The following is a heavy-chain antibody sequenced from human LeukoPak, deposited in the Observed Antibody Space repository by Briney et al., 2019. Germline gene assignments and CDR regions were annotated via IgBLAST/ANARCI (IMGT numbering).Heavy chain of an antibody. CDR3: ARDYGDYFFNSDAFDI. CDR1: GFTFSSYW. J-gene: IGHJ3*02. D-gene: IGHD4-17*01. Sequence: GGSLRLSCAASGFTFSSYWMRWVRQAPGKGLVWVSRINSDGSSTSYADSVKGRFTISRDNAKNTLYLQMNSLRAEDTAVYYCARDYGDYFFNSDAFDIWGQGTMVTVSS. CDR2: INSDGSST. V-gene: IGHV3-74*01.